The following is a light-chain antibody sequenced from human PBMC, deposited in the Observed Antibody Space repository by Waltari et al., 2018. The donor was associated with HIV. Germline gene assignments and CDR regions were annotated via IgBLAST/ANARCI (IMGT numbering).Light chain of an antibody. J-gene: IGKJ2*01. CDR3: QQYYSTPMYT. CDR2: WAS. CDR1: QSVFSSSNYKNY. Sequence: EIVMTQSSDSLAVSLGERATINCKSSQSVFSSSNYKNYLAWYQQKPGQPPKLLIYWASTRESGVPDRFSGSGSGTDFTLTIGSLQAEDVAVYSCQQYYSTPMYTFGQGTKLEIK. V-gene: IGKV4-1*01.